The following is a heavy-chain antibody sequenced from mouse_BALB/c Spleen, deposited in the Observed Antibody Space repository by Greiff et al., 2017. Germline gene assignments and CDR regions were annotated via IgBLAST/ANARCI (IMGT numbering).Heavy chain of an antibody. Sequence: VQLKQSGAELVKPGASVKLSCTASGFNIKDTYMHWVKQRPEQGLEWIGRIDPANGNTKYDPKFQGKATITADTSSNTAYLQLSSLTSEDTAVYYCASDYDVGAYWGQGTLVTVSA. D-gene: IGHD2-4*01. V-gene: IGHV14-3*02. J-gene: IGHJ3*01. CDR3: ASDYDVGAY. CDR2: IDPANGNT. CDR1: GFNIKDTY.